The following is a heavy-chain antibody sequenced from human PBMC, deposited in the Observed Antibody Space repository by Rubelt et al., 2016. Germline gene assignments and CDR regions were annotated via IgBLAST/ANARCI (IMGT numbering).Heavy chain of an antibody. J-gene: IGHJ4*02. CDR3: ARAQRIRLLMVYAPTFDY. Sequence: QVQLVQSGAEGKKPGASVKVSCKADGYTLTSYAMHGVSQATGQRLEWMGWINDGNGNTQYSQKFQGRVTITRDTSASTAYMELSSLRSEDTALYYCARAQRIRLLMVYAPTFDYWGQGTLVTVSS. V-gene: IGHV1-3*01. CDR2: INDGNGNT. D-gene: IGHD2-8*01. CDR1: GYTLTSYA.